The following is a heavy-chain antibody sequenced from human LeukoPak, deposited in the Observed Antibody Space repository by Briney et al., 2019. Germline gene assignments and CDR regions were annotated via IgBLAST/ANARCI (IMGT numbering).Heavy chain of an antibody. D-gene: IGHD6-13*01. CDR1: GGAFRSYS. Sequence: SVKVSCKASGGAFRSYSINWVRQAPGQGLEWMGRIIPIFGTSNYAQKFQGRVTITTDESTSTAYMELSSLRSEDTAVYYCARDSVNLGIAAAGNDYWGQGTLVTVSS. CDR2: IIPIFGTS. CDR3: ARDSVNLGIAAAGNDY. V-gene: IGHV1-69*05. J-gene: IGHJ4*02.